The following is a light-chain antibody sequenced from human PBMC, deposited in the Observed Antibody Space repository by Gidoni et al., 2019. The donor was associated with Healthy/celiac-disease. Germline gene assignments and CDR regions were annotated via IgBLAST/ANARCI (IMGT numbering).Light chain of an antibody. CDR1: STNIGAGYD. J-gene: IGLJ2*01. V-gene: IGLV1-40*01. Sequence: QSVLTQPTSVSGAPGQRVTISCTGSSTNIGAGYDVHWYTQLPGTAPKLLISCNTNRPSGVPDRFSGSKSGTSASLAITGLQAEDEADYYCQSYDSSLSGYVVFGGGTKLTVL. CDR3: QSYDSSLSGYVV. CDR2: CNT.